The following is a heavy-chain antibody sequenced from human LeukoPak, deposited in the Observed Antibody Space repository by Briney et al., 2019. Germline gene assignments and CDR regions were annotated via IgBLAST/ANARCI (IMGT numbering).Heavy chain of an antibody. D-gene: IGHD3-10*01. Sequence: GASVKVSCKVSGYTLTELSMHWVRQAPGKGLEWMGGFDPEDGETIYAQKFQGRVTMTEDTSTDTAYMDLSSLRSEDTAVYYCATNFGSGSYPDFDYWGQGTLVTVSS. V-gene: IGHV1-24*01. CDR3: ATNFGSGSYPDFDY. CDR2: FDPEDGET. J-gene: IGHJ4*02. CDR1: GYTLTELS.